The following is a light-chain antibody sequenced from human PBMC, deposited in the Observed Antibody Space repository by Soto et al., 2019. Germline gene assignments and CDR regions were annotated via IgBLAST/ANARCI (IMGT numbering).Light chain of an antibody. V-gene: IGKV1-5*03. CDR3: QHYNSYSEA. CDR2: KAS. CDR1: QTISSW. Sequence: IHITQSPSTLSASVGDRVTITCRASQTISSWLAWYQQKPGKAPKLLIYKASTLKSGVPSRFSGSGSGTEFTLTISSLQPDDFATYYCQHYNSYSEAFGQGTKVDI. J-gene: IGKJ1*01.